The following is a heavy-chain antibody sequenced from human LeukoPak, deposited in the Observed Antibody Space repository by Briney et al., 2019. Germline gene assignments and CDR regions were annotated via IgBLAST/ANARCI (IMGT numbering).Heavy chain of an antibody. CDR3: ARGERSYGSGSYYRGAFDI. V-gene: IGHV1-18*01. CDR1: GYTFTSYG. Sequence: ASVKVSCKASGYTFTSYGISWVRQAPGQGLEWMGWISAYNGNTNYAQKLQGRVTMTTDTSTSTAYMELRSLRSDDTAVYYCARGERSYGSGSYYRGAFDIWGQGTMVTVSS. D-gene: IGHD3-10*01. J-gene: IGHJ3*02. CDR2: ISAYNGNT.